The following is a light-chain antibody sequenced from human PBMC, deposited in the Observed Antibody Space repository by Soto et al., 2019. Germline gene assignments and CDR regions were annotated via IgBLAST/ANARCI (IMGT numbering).Light chain of an antibody. Sequence: MVMTQFPLSLPLTHQHPASISCGSSQRLLHSNGYNYLDWYLQKPGQSPQLLIDLGSNRASGVPDRFSGSGSGTDFTLKISRVEAEDVGVYYCMQGTYWPPWTFGHGTKVDIK. J-gene: IGKJ1*01. CDR1: QRLLHSNGYNY. V-gene: IGKV2-28*01. CDR3: MQGTYWPPWT. CDR2: LGS.